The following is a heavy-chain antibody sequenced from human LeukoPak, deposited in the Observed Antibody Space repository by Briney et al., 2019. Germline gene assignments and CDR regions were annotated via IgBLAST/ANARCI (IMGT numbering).Heavy chain of an antibody. V-gene: IGHV3-23*01. CDR3: AKRDTTY. Sequence: GGSLRLSCAASGFSFSNARMSWVRQAPGKGLEWVSAISDSGGSTYYADSVKGRFTISRDNSKNTLYLQMNSLRAEDTAIYYCAKRDTTYWGQGTLVTVSS. J-gene: IGHJ4*02. CDR2: ISDSGGST. CDR1: GFSFSNAR. D-gene: IGHD1-26*01.